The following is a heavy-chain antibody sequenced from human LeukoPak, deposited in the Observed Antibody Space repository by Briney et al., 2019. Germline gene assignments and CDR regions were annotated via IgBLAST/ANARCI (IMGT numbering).Heavy chain of an antibody. Sequence: GGSLRLSCAVSGFTFSGHWMFWVRQAPGKGLEWVSSTNSDGSSRGYTDSVKGRFTISRDNAKNSLYLQMNSLRAEDTAVYYCARVERPHQMRNTYYYGSGSSFFDYWGQGTLVTVSS. CDR1: GFTFSGHW. CDR3: ARVERPHQMRNTYYYGSGSSFFDY. J-gene: IGHJ4*02. D-gene: IGHD3-10*01. V-gene: IGHV3-74*01. CDR2: TNSDGSSR.